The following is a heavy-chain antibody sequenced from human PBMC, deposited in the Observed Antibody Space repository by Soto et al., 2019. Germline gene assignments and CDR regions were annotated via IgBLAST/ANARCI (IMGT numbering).Heavy chain of an antibody. CDR1: GYTFTNHH. V-gene: IGHV1-46*03. Sequence: QVQLAQSGAEVKKPGASVKVSCKASGYTFTNHHMHWVRQVPGGGLEWMGMINPRGGGTNYPQKFQGRVTMTRNTSTSTAYMELSSLTYDDTALYYCCSLDYGEGLWGQGTLATVSS. D-gene: IGHD3-10*01. J-gene: IGHJ4*02. CDR3: CSLDYGEGL. CDR2: INPRGGGT.